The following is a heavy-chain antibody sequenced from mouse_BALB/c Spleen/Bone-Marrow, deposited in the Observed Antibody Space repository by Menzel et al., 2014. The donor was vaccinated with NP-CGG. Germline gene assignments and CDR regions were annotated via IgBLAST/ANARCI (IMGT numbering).Heavy chain of an antibody. Sequence: EVKLQESGPDLVKPSQSLSLTCTVTGYSITSGYNWHWIRQFPGNKLEWMGYIHYSGYTNYNPSLTSRISITRDTSKNKYFLKWNSVTTEDTATYYCARGGYNGTSHFDYWGQGTTLTVSS. CDR3: ARGGYNGTSHFDY. V-gene: IGHV3-1*02. CDR1: GYSITSGYN. D-gene: IGHD1-2*01. J-gene: IGHJ2*01. CDR2: IHYSGYT.